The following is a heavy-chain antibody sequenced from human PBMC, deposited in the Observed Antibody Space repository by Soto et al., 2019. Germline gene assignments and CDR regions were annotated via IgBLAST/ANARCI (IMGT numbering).Heavy chain of an antibody. Sequence: QVQLQESGPGLVKPSQTLSLTCTVSGGSISSGDYYWSWIRQPPGKGLEWIGYIYYSGSTYYNPSLKSRVTISEDPARIQFSQKPSSVTAAETAVYYCASRFRGRSQVHYWGQGTLVTVSS. CDR3: ASRFRGRSQVHY. CDR2: IYYSGST. J-gene: IGHJ4*02. D-gene: IGHD1-26*01. CDR1: GGSISSGDYY. V-gene: IGHV4-30-4*01.